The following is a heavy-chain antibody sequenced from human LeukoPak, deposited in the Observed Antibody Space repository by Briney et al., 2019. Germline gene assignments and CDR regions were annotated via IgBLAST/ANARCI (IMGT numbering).Heavy chain of an antibody. CDR3: GRQTERDAYNRY. V-gene: IGHV3-7*05. CDR2: IKPDGGDK. D-gene: IGHD5-24*01. CDR1: GFTFSNYW. Sequence: GGSLRLFCAGSGFTFSNYWMTWVRQAPGKGLEWVANIKPDGGDKHYVESVKGRFTISRDNAKNSLYLQMNSLRAEDTAMYYCGRQTERDAYNRYWGQGTLVTVSS. J-gene: IGHJ4*02.